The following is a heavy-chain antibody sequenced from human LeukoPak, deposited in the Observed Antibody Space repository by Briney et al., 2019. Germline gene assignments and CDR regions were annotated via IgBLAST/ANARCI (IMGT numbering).Heavy chain of an antibody. Sequence: ASVKVSCKATGYTFTSYGISWVRQAAGQGLEWMGWMSAYNGNTNHTQKLQGRVTMTTDTSTSTAYMELRCLRSDDTAVYYCARMYTAMAGSYYWGQGNLGTVSS. CDR2: MSAYNGNT. V-gene: IGHV1-18*01. CDR1: GYTFTSYG. CDR3: ARMYTAMAGSYY. D-gene: IGHD5-18*01. J-gene: IGHJ4*02.